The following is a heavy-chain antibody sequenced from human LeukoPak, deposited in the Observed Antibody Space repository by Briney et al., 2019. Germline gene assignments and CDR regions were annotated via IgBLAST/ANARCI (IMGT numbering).Heavy chain of an antibody. D-gene: IGHD1-26*01. CDR3: TRDTSGSYNS. V-gene: IGHV3-53*01. J-gene: IGHJ5*02. CDR2: IYTGGST. Sequence: GGSLRLSCAAPGFSVSSSYMSWVRQAPGKGLEWVSVIYTGGSTYYADSVKGRFTISRDNSKNTLYLQMNSLRAEDTAVYYCTRDTSGSYNSWGQGTLVTVSS. CDR1: GFSVSSSY.